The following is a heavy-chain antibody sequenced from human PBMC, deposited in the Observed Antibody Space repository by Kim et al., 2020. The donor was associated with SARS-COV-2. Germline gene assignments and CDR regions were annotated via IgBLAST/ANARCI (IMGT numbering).Heavy chain of an antibody. CDR1: GFAFSSYS. D-gene: IGHD2-21*01. CDR2: ISRDSTFL. Sequence: GGSLRRSCAASGFAFSSYSMTWVRQAPGKGLEWVSSISRDSTFLFYVDSVKGRFTTSRDNAKSSLYLQMNSLTVEDTAMYYCVSATLAFCGDECLGHDYWGQGSLVTVSS. CDR3: VSATLAFCGDECLGHDY. J-gene: IGHJ4*02. V-gene: IGHV3-21*04.